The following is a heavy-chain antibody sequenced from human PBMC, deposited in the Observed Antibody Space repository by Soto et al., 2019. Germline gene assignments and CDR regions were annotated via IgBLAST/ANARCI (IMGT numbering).Heavy chain of an antibody. V-gene: IGHV3-23*01. CDR3: AKGLLSVTTGGVYYYGMDV. CDR1: GFTFSSYA. J-gene: IGHJ6*02. Sequence: SLRLSCAASGFTFSSYAMSWVRQAPGKGLEWVSAISGSGGSTYYADSVKGRFTISRDNSKNTLYLQMNSLRAEDTAVYYCAKGLLSVTTGGVYYYGMDVWGQGTTVTVSS. CDR2: ISGSGGST. D-gene: IGHD4-4*01.